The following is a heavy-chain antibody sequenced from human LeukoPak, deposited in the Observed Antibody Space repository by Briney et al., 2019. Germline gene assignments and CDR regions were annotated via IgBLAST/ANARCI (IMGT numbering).Heavy chain of an antibody. J-gene: IGHJ4*02. D-gene: IGHD5/OR15-5a*01. V-gene: IGHV4-61*01. CDR1: GGSVSSGSYY. Sequence: SEALSLTCSVFGGSVSSGSYYWSWIRQPPGKGLEWIGYISYSGSTNYNPSLKSRVTISVDTSKNRFSLRLSSVTAADTAVYYCARGGPSLGVDYWGQGTLVTVSS. CDR2: ISYSGST. CDR3: ARGGPSLGVDY.